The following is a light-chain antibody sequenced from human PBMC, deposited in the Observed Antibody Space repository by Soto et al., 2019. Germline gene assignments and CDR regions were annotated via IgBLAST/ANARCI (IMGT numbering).Light chain of an antibody. CDR2: DAS. J-gene: IGKJ1*01. CDR3: QQYNNWPPWT. CDR1: QSVSSSY. Sequence: ETVLTQSPGTLSLSPGDRATLSCRASQSVSSSYLAWYQQKPGQAPRLLIYDASRRATGIPDRFSGSGSGTEFTLTITNLQSEDFAVYYCQQYNNWPPWTFGQGTKVDIK. V-gene: IGKV3-20*01.